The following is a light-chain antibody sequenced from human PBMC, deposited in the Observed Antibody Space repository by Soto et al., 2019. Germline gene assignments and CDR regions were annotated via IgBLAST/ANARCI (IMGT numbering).Light chain of an antibody. J-gene: IGKJ1*01. CDR3: QQYGSLWT. V-gene: IGKV3-20*01. CDR2: GAS. Sequence: EIVMTQSPATLSVSPGERATFSCRASQSVSSSYLAWYQQKPGQAPRLLIYGASSRATGIPDRFSGSGSGTDFTLTISRLEPEDFAVYYCQQYGSLWTFGQGTKVDIK. CDR1: QSVSSSY.